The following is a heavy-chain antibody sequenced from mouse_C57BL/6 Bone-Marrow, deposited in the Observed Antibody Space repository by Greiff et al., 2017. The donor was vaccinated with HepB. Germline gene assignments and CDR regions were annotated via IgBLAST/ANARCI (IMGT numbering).Heavy chain of an antibody. D-gene: IGHD3-2*02. J-gene: IGHJ3*01. Sequence: EVKLQQSGPELVKPGASVKISCKASGYTFTDYYMNWVKQSHGKSLEWIGDINPNNGGTSYNQKFKGKATLTVDKSSSTAYMELRSLTSEDSAVYYCARPSGAYWGQGTLVTVSA. CDR3: ARPSGAY. CDR2: INPNNGGT. V-gene: IGHV1-26*01. CDR1: GYTFTDYY.